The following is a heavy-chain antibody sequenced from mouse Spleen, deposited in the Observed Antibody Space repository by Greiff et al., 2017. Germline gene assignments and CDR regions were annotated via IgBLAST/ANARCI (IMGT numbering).Heavy chain of an antibody. V-gene: IGHV3-6*02. J-gene: IGHJ4*01. D-gene: IGHD2-4*01. CDR3: ARVADYDYAMDY. CDR2: ISYDGSN. Sequence: EVQLQQSGPGLVKPSQSLSLTCSVTGYSITSGYYWNWIRQFPGNKLEWMGYISYDGSNNYNPSLKNRISITRDTSKNQFFLKLNSVTTEDTATYYCARVADYDYAMDYWGQGTSVTVSS. CDR1: GYSITSGYY.